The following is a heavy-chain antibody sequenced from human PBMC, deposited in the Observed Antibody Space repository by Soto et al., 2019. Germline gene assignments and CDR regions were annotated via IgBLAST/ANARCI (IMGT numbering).Heavy chain of an antibody. Sequence: GGSLRLSCAASGFTFSDYYMSWIRQAPGKGLEWVSYISSSSSYTNYADSVKGRFTISRDNAKNSLYLQMNSLRAEDTAVYYCARGQYYYDSSGYYYWGQGTLVTV. CDR3: ARGQYYYDSSGYYY. V-gene: IGHV3-11*05. CDR2: ISSSSSYT. D-gene: IGHD3-22*01. J-gene: IGHJ4*02. CDR1: GFTFSDYY.